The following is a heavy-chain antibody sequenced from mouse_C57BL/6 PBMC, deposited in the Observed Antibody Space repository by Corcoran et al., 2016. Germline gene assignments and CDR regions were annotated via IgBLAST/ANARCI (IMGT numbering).Heavy chain of an antibody. J-gene: IGHJ2*01. Sequence: QVQLQQSGAELARPGASVKLSCKASGYTFTSYGISWVKQRTGQDLEWIGEIYPRSGNTYYNEKFKGKATLTADKSSSTAYMELRSLTSEDSAVYFCARSGTTCFDYWGQGTTLTVSS. CDR1: GYTFTSYG. CDR2: IYPRSGNT. D-gene: IGHD1-1*01. V-gene: IGHV1-81*01. CDR3: ARSGTTCFDY.